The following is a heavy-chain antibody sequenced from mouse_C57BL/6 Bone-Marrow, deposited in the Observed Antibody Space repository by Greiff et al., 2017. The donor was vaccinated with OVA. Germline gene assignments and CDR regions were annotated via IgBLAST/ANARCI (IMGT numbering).Heavy chain of an antibody. CDR1: GFTFSSYA. CDR3: ARGEPTIVTTWYFDV. D-gene: IGHD2-5*01. J-gene: IGHJ1*03. Sequence: EVQVVESGGGLVKPGGSLKLSCAASGFTFSSYAMSWVRQTPEKRLEWVATISDGGSYTYYPDNVKGRFTISRDNAKNNLYLQMSHLKSEDTAMYYCARGEPTIVTTWYFDVWGTGTTVTVSS. V-gene: IGHV5-4*01. CDR2: ISDGGSYT.